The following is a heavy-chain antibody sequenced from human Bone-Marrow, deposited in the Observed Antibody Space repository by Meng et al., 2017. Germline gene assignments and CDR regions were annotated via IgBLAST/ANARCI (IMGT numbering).Heavy chain of an antibody. J-gene: IGHJ4*02. D-gene: IGHD3-9*01. Sequence: EVDLVGSGGDLLKPGGSLRLSCAASGFYFSNAWMSWVRQAPGKGLEWVGRIKSNTDGGTAEYAAPVTGRFTISRDDSKSTLYLQMSGLRIDDTGVYYCTWDDKAVSDYWGQGTLVTVSS. CDR3: TWDDKAVSDY. CDR2: IKSNTDGGTA. CDR1: GFYFSNAW. V-gene: IGHV3-15*01.